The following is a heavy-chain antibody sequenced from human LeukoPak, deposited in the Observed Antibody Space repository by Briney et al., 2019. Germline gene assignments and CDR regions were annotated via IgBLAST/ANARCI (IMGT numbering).Heavy chain of an antibody. CDR1: GFTFSSYG. Sequence: GSLELSCAASGFTFSSYGKPWVRQAPGKGLEGVAFIRYDGSNKYYADSVKGRFTISRDNSKNTLYLQMNSLRAEDTAVYYCAKGQRQQLVSWFDPWGQGTLVTVSS. V-gene: IGHV3-30*02. CDR2: IRYDGSNK. CDR3: AKGQRQQLVSWFDP. D-gene: IGHD6-13*01. J-gene: IGHJ5*02.